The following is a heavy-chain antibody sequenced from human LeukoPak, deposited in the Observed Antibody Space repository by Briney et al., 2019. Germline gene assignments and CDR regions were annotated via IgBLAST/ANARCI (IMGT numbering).Heavy chain of an antibody. Sequence: ASVRVSCKASGYTFTNYYMHWVRQAPGQGLEWMGIINPSGGSTNYAQKFQGRVTLTRDTSTSTVYMELSSLRSEDTAVYYCARDTGLLDFDAFDIWGQGTMVTVSS. D-gene: IGHD3/OR15-3a*01. CDR1: GYTFTNYY. V-gene: IGHV1-46*01. CDR3: ARDTGLLDFDAFDI. CDR2: INPSGGST. J-gene: IGHJ3*02.